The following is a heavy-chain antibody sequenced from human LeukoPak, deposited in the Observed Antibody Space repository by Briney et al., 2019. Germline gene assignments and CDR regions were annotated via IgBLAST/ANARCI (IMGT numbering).Heavy chain of an antibody. J-gene: IGHJ4*02. CDR2: GRAKAYGATK. Sequence: GGSLRRSCSASGFTFGDFAMTWVRQAPGKGLEWVGIGRAKAYGATKEYAASVKGRFTISRDDSKSVAYLQMDNLKTEDTGIYYCTRGSGRFEYWGQGTRVTVSS. V-gene: IGHV3-49*04. CDR1: GFTFGDFA. CDR3: TRGSGRFEY. D-gene: IGHD2-15*01.